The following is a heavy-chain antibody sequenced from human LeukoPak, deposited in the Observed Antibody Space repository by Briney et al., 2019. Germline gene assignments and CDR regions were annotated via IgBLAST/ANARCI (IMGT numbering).Heavy chain of an antibody. J-gene: IGHJ4*02. V-gene: IGHV3-23*01. CDR3: AKDGNWARFED. D-gene: IGHD7-27*01. Sequence: GGTLRLSCAASGFTFSSYGMSWVRQAPGKGLEWVSAISGSGGSTYYADSVKGRFTISRDNSKNMVWLQINSPTAEDTATYYCAKDGNWARFEDWGQGTLVTVSS. CDR2: ISGSGGST. CDR1: GFTFSSYG.